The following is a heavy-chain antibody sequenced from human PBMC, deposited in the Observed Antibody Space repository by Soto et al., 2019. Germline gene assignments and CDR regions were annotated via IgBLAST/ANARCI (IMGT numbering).Heavy chain of an antibody. D-gene: IGHD2-21*02. CDR2: VFYSGST. J-gene: IGHJ4*02. V-gene: IGHV4-39*01. CDR3: ERQVVTASSPFYYFDY. CDR1: GGSISSSIYY. Sequence: QLRLQESGPGLVKPSETLSLTCTVSGGSISSSIYYGGWIRRPPGKGLEWIGSVFYSGSTYSNQSLKSRVTISVDTSKNQFSLKLYPVTAPDTAMSYCERQVVTASSPFYYFDYWGQGILVTVSS.